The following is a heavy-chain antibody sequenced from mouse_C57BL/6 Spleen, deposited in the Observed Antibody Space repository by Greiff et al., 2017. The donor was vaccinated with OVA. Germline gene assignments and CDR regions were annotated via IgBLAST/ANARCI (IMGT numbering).Heavy chain of an antibody. Sequence: QVQLKQSGAELMKPGASVKLSCKATGYTFTGYWIEWVKQRPGHGLEWIGEILPGSGSTNYNEKFKGKATFTADTSSNTAYMQLSKLTTEDSAIYYCARSGYDYAVDYFDYWGQGTTLTVSS. J-gene: IGHJ2*01. CDR1: GYTFTGYW. CDR2: ILPGSGST. V-gene: IGHV1-9*01. CDR3: ARSGYDYAVDYFDY. D-gene: IGHD2-4*01.